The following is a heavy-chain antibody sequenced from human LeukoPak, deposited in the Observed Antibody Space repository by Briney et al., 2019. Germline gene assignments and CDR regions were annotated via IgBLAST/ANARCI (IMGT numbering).Heavy chain of an antibody. V-gene: IGHV4-39*01. J-gene: IGHJ5*02. CDR1: GGSISSSSYY. Sequence: SETLSLTCTVSGGSISSSSYYWGWLRQPPGTGLEWIGSIYYSGSTYYNPSLKSRVTISVDTSKNQFSLKLSSVTAADTAVYYCARQDYYDSSGYENNWFDPWGQGTLVTVSS. CDR2: IYYSGST. D-gene: IGHD3-22*01. CDR3: ARQDYYDSSGYENNWFDP.